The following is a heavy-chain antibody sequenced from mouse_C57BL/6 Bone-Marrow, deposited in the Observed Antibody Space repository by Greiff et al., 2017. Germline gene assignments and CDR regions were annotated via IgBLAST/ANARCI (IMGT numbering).Heavy chain of an antibody. CDR1: GYTFTSYG. J-gene: IGHJ3*01. D-gene: IGHD2-2*01. Sequence: QVQLQQSGAELARPGASVKLSCKASGYTFTSYGISWVKQRTGQGLEWIGEIYPRSGNTYYNEKFKCKATLTADKSSSTAYMELRSLTSEDSAVYFCAREDGYAFAYWGQGTLVTVSA. CDR2: IYPRSGNT. CDR3: AREDGYAFAY. V-gene: IGHV1-81*01.